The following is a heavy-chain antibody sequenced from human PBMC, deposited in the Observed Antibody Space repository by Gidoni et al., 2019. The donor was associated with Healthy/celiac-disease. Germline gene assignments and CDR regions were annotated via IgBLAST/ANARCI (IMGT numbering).Heavy chain of an antibody. CDR2: IYYSGST. V-gene: IGHV4-39*01. CDR3: AIQGVVFRYFQH. CDR1: GGSISSSSYY. D-gene: IGHD2-15*01. Sequence: QLQLQESGPGLVTPSETLSLTCTVSGGSISSSSYYWGWIRQPPGKGLEWIGSIYYSGSTYYNPSLKSRVTISVDTSKNQFSLKLSSVTAADTAVYYCAIQGVVFRYFQHWGQGTLVTVSS. J-gene: IGHJ1*01.